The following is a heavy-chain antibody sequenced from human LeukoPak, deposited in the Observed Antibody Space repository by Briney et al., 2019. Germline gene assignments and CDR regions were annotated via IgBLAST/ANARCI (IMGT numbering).Heavy chain of an antibody. Sequence: GRSLRLSCAASGFTFSSYGMYWVRQAPGKGLEWVAVISYDGSNKYYADSVKGRFTISRDNSKNTLYLQMNSLRAEDTAVYYCAKILPDTVTADYWGQGTLVTVSS. CDR2: ISYDGSNK. CDR1: GFTFSSYG. J-gene: IGHJ4*02. V-gene: IGHV3-30*18. CDR3: AKILPDTVTADY. D-gene: IGHD4-11*01.